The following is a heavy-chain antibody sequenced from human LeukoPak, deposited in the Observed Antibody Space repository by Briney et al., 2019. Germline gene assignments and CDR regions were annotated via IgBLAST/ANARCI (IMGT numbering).Heavy chain of an antibody. V-gene: IGHV3-48*04. Sequence: PGGSLRLSCAASGFTFSSYSMNWVRQAPGKGLEWVSYISSSSSTIYYADSVKGRFTISRDNAKNSLYLQMNSLRAEDTAVYYCARGGGSMVRGVIGAPFDYWGQGTLVTVSS. CDR3: ARGGGSMVRGVIGAPFDY. CDR2: ISSSSSTI. D-gene: IGHD3-10*01. CDR1: GFTFSSYS. J-gene: IGHJ4*02.